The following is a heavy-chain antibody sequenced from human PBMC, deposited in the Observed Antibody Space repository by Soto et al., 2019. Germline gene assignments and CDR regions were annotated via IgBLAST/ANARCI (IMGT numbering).Heavy chain of an antibody. CDR3: ARRYYYYMDV. CDR2: INHSRST. V-gene: IGHV4-34*01. CDR1: GGSFSGYY. Sequence: SETLSLTCVVYGGSFSGYYWSWIRQLPGEGLEWVGEINHSRSTNYNPSLKSRVSISVDTSKSQFSLRLSSVTAADTAVFYCARRYYYYMDVWGKGTTVTVSS. J-gene: IGHJ6*03.